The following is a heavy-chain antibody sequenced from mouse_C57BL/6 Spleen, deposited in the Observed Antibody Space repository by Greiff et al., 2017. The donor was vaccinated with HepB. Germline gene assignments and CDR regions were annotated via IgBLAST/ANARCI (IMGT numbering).Heavy chain of an antibody. Sequence: EVKVVESGGGLVKPGGSLKLSCAASGFTFSSYAMSWVRQTPEKRLEWVATISDGGSYTYYPDNVKGRFTISRDNAKNNLYLQMSHLKSEDTAMYYCARDSPNWGQGTLVTVSA. J-gene: IGHJ3*01. V-gene: IGHV5-4*01. CDR3: ARDSPN. CDR2: ISDGGSYT. CDR1: GFTFSSYA. D-gene: IGHD6-1*01.